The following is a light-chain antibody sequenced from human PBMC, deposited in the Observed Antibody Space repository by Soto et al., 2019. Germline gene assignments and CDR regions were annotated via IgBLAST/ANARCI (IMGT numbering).Light chain of an antibody. CDR1: SSDVGGYNS. CDR2: DVT. Sequence: QSALTQPRSVSGSPGQSVTISCTGTSSDVGGYNSVSWYQLHPGKAPKLMIYDVTKRPSGVPDRFSGSKSGNTASLTISGLRAEDEADYYCCSYAGSYTFGVFGTGTKVTVL. J-gene: IGLJ1*01. V-gene: IGLV2-11*01. CDR3: CSYAGSYTFGV.